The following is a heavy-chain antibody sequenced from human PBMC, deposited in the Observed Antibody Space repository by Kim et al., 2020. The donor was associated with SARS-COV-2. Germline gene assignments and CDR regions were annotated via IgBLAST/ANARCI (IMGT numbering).Heavy chain of an antibody. D-gene: IGHD1-26*01. J-gene: IGHJ4*02. Sequence: SETLSLTCTVSGGSISSGGYYWSWIRQHPGKGLEWIGYIYYSGSTYYNPSLKSRVTISVDTSKNQFSLKLSSVTAADTAVYYCARVGGELLFSPIDYWGQGTLVTVSS. CDR2: IYYSGST. CDR3: ARVGGELLFSPIDY. V-gene: IGHV4-31*03. CDR1: GGSISSGGYY.